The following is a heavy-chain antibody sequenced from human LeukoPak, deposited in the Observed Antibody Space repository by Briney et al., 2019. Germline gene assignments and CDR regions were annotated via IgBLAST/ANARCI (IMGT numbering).Heavy chain of an antibody. J-gene: IGHJ6*02. CDR1: GGSISSYY. CDR3: ARRITMVRGVTQYYYYYGMDV. V-gene: IGHV4-59*08. D-gene: IGHD3-10*01. CDR2: IYYSGST. Sequence: SETLSLTCTVSGGSISSYYWSWIRQPPGKGLEWIGYIYYSGSTNYNPSLKSRVTISVDTSKNQFSLKLSSVTAADTAVYYCARRITMVRGVTQYYYYYGMDVWGQGTTVTVSS.